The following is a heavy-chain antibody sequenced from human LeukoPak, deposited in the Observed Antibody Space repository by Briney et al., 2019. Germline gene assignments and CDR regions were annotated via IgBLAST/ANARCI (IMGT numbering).Heavy chain of an antibody. V-gene: IGHV1-69*05. Sequence: SVKVSCKASGGTFSSYAISWVRQAPGQGLEWMGRIIPIFGTANYAQKFQGRVTITTDESTSTAYMELSSLRSEDTAVYYCARDYHNRYYDSGGYDDAFDIWGQGTMVTVSS. CDR2: IIPIFGTA. J-gene: IGHJ3*02. CDR3: ARDYHNRYYDSGGYDDAFDI. D-gene: IGHD3-22*01. CDR1: GGTFSSYA.